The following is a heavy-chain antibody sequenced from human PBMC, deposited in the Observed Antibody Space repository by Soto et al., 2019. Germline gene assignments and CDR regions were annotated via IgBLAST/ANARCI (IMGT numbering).Heavy chain of an antibody. D-gene: IGHD3-10*01. J-gene: IGHJ6*02. Sequence: QVQLVQSGAEVKKPGSSVKVSCKASGGTFSSYAISWVRQAPGQGLEWMGGIIPIFGTANYAQKFQGRVTVTADEATSTAYMELSRLRGEDTVVYCCARYSGGYGSSSYYYYYGMDVWGQGTTVTVSS. CDR1: GGTFSSYA. CDR3: ARYSGGYGSSSYYYYYGMDV. V-gene: IGHV1-69*01. CDR2: IIPIFGTA.